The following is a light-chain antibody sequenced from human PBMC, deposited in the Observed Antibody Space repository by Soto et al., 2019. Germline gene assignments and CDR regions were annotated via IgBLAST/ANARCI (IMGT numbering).Light chain of an antibody. J-gene: IGKJ1*01. V-gene: IGKV1-12*01. CDR1: QDIAIY. CDR2: RAS. Sequence: IQLTQSPSSLSASVGDRVTITCRASQDIAIYLAWFQQKPGKAPQLLIYRASTLQSGVPSRFSGSGSGADFILTINSLQPEDFATYYCLQAYTFPRTFGQGTKVDIK. CDR3: LQAYTFPRT.